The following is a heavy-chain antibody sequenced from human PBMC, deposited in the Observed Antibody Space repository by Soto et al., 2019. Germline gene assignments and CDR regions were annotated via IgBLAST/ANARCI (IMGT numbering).Heavy chain of an antibody. CDR2: IYYSGST. Sequence: SETLSLTCTVSGGSISSGGYYWSWIRQHPGKGLEWIGYIYYSGSTYYNPSLKSRVTISVDTSKNQFSLKLSSVAAADTAVYYCARSIYDSIGVDYWGQGTLVTVSS. D-gene: IGHD3-22*01. V-gene: IGHV4-31*03. J-gene: IGHJ4*02. CDR1: GGSISSGGYY. CDR3: ARSIYDSIGVDY.